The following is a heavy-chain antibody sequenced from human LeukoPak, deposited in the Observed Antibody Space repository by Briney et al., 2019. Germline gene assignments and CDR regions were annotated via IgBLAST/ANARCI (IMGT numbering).Heavy chain of an antibody. CDR2: ISWNSGSI. Sequence: PGGSLRLSCAASGFTFDDYAMHWVRQAPGKGLEWVSGISWNSGSIGYADSVKGRFTISRDNAKNSLYLQMNSLRAEDMALYYCAKDEFVASDFTGSFDIWGQGTMVTVSS. V-gene: IGHV3-9*03. J-gene: IGHJ3*02. CDR1: GFTFDDYA. CDR3: AKDEFVASDFTGSFDI. D-gene: IGHD2-8*02.